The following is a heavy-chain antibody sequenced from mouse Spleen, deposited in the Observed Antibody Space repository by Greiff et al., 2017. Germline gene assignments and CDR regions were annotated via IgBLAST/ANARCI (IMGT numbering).Heavy chain of an antibody. Sequence: VQVVESGPGLVQPSQSLSITCTVSGFSLTSYGVHWVRQSPGKGLEWLGVIWSGGSTDYNAAFISRLSISKDNSKSQVFFKMNSLQADDTAIYYCARNGDYDYDGFAYWGQGTLVTVSA. CDR3: ARNGDYDYDGFAY. D-gene: IGHD2-4*01. CDR1: GFSLTSYG. V-gene: IGHV2-2*01. CDR2: IWSGGST. J-gene: IGHJ3*01.